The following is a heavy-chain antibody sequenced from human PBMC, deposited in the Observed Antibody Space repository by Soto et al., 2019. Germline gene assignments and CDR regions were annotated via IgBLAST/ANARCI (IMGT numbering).Heavy chain of an antibody. V-gene: IGHV1-69*13. D-gene: IGHD3-3*01. Sequence: ASVKVSCKASGGTFSSYAISWVRQAPGQGLEWMGGIIPIFGTANYAQKFQGRVTVTADESTSTAYMELSSLRSEDTAVYYCARAWRFFEWLLYRRPNNADYYYYYGMDVWGQGTTVTVSS. CDR3: ARAWRFFEWLLYRRPNNADYYYYYGMDV. CDR1: GGTFSSYA. J-gene: IGHJ6*02. CDR2: IIPIFGTA.